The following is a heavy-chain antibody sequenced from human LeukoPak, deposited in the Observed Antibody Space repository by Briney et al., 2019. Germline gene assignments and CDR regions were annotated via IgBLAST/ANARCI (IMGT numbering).Heavy chain of an antibody. CDR3: ARGYSYGDFFDY. CDR2: ISAYNGNT. CDR1: GYTFTSYG. Sequence: ASVKVSCKASGYTFTSYGISWVRQAPGQGLEWMGWISAYNGNTNYAQKLQGRVTITADESTSTAYMELSSLRSEDTAVYYCARGYSYGDFFDYWGQGTLVTVSS. D-gene: IGHD5-18*01. J-gene: IGHJ4*02. V-gene: IGHV1-18*01.